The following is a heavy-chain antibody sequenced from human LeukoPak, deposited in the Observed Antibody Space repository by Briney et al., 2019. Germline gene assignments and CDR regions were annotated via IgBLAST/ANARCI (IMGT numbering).Heavy chain of an antibody. D-gene: IGHD3-10*01. V-gene: IGHV3-48*02. Sequence: GGSLRLSCAASRFTFSNAWMNWVRQAPGKGLEWVSYISSSSSTIYYADSVKGRFTISRDNAKNSLYLQMNSLRDEDTAVYYCARGDGWFGELLNFDNWGQGTLVTVSS. CDR2: ISSSSSTI. CDR3: ARGDGWFGELLNFDN. J-gene: IGHJ4*02. CDR1: RFTFSNAW.